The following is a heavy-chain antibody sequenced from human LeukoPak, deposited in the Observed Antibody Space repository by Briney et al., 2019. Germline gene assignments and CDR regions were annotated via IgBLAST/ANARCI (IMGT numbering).Heavy chain of an antibody. CDR3: ARDYYGSSGYYLKYFQH. Sequence: PGGSLRLSCVASGFTFSSYSMNWVRQAPGKGLEWVSCIGSSSNYIYYGDSVKGRFTISRDNAKNSLYLQMNSLRAEDTAVYYCARDYYGSSGYYLKYFQHWGQGTQVTVSS. CDR1: GFTFSSYS. D-gene: IGHD3-22*01. J-gene: IGHJ1*01. V-gene: IGHV3-21*01. CDR2: IGSSSNYI.